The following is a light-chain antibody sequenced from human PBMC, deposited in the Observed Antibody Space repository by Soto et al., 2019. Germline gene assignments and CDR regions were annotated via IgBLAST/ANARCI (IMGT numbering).Light chain of an antibody. CDR2: EVS. CDR3: CSYTSISTSAV. CDR1: SSDIGYYTH. J-gene: IGLJ2*01. Sequence: QSALTQPASVSGSPGQSITISCTGTSSDIGYYTHVSWYQQHPGKAPKLIIYEVSDRPSGVSNRVSGSKSGNTASLTISGLQTEDEADYYCCSYTSISTSAVFGGGTKLPVL. V-gene: IGLV2-14*01.